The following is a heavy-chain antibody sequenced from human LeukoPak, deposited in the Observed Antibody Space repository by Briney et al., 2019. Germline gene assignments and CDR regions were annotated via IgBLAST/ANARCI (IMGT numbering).Heavy chain of an antibody. CDR2: IIPLFGTT. V-gene: IGHV1-69*01. CDR3: ARAYRITMVRGVYYYYYMDV. J-gene: IGHJ6*03. Sequence: GSSVKVSCRASGGTFSSYAISWVRQAPGQGLEWMGGIIPLFGTTNYAQTFQGRVTITADESTSTAYMELSSLRSEDTAVYYCARAYRITMVRGVYYYYYMDVWGKGTTVTVSS. CDR1: GGTFSSYA. D-gene: IGHD3-10*01.